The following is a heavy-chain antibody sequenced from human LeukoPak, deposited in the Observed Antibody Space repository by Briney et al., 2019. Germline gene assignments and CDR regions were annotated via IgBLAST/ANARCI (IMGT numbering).Heavy chain of an antibody. J-gene: IGHJ4*02. CDR3: AKASSGWFSGSDY. CDR1: GFTFSSYA. Sequence: GGSLRLSCAASGFTFSSYAMSWVRQAPGKGLEWVSAISGSGGSTYYADFVKGRFTISRDNSKNTLYLQMNSLRAEDTAVYYCAKASSGWFSGSDYWGQGTLVTVSS. V-gene: IGHV3-23*01. CDR2: ISGSGGST. D-gene: IGHD6-19*01.